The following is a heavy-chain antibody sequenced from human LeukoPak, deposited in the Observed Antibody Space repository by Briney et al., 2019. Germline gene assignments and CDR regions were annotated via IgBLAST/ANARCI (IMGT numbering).Heavy chain of an antibody. D-gene: IGHD1-7*01. CDR3: AKEDVAGTTADY. CDR1: GFTVSSNY. Sequence: GGSLRLSCAASGFTVSSNYMSWVRQAPGKGLEWVSAISGSGGSTYYADSVKGRFTISRDNSKNTLYLQMNSLRAEDTAVYYCAKEDVAGTTADYWGQGTLVTVSS. J-gene: IGHJ4*02. V-gene: IGHV3-23*01. CDR2: ISGSGGST.